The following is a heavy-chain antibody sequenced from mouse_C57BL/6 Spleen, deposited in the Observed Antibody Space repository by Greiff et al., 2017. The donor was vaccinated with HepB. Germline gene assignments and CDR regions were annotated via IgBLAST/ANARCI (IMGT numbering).Heavy chain of an antibody. Sequence: EVNLVESGEGLVKPGGSLKLSCAASVFTFSSYAMSWVRQTPEKRLEWVAYISSGGDYIYYADTVKGRFTISRDNARNTLYLQMSSLKSEDTAMYYCTRDRWELTGVFDYWGQGTTLTVSS. D-gene: IGHD4-1*01. CDR2: ISSGGDYI. V-gene: IGHV5-9-1*02. CDR1: VFTFSSYA. J-gene: IGHJ2*01. CDR3: TRDRWELTGVFDY.